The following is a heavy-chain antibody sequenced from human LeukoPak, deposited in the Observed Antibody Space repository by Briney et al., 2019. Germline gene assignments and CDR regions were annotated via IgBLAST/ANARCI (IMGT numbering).Heavy chain of an antibody. CDR2: TSSSDAGT. J-gene: IGHJ4*02. D-gene: IGHD2-2*01. V-gene: IGHV3-23*01. CDR3: AKGSSSDGYAAADY. CDR1: GFTLSTYA. Sequence: PGGSLRLSCAASGFTLSTYAMSWVRQTPGKGLEWVAATSSSDAGTYHADSVKGRFTISRDNSKNTLYLQMNSLRAEDTAVYYCAKGSSSDGYAAADYWGQGTLVTVSS.